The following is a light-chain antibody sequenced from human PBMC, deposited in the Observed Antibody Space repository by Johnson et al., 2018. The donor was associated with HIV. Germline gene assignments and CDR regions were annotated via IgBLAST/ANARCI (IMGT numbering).Light chain of an antibody. CDR2: ENN. J-gene: IGLJ1*01. V-gene: IGLV1-51*02. Sequence: QSVLTQPPSVSAAPGQKVTISCSGTSSNIGNYYVSWYLQVPGTAPKLLIYENNKRPSGSPDRFSGSKSGTSATLGITGLQPGDEADYYSGTWDSSLSCYVFGTGTKVTVL. CDR3: GTWDSSLSCYV. CDR1: SSNIGNYY.